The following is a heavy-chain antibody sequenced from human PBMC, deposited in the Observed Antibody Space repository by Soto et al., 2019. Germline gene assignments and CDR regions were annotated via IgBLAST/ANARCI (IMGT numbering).Heavy chain of an antibody. CDR1: GYTFTSYD. V-gene: IGHV1-8*01. Sequence: QVQLVQSGAEVKKPGASVKDSCKASGYTFTSYDINWVRQATGQGLEWMGWMNPNSGNTGYAQKFQGTVTMTRNTSISTAYMELSSLRSEDTAVYYCARERGGGMATILPYDYWGQGTLVTVSS. CDR2: MNPNSGNT. D-gene: IGHD3-16*01. J-gene: IGHJ4*02. CDR3: ARERGGGMATILPYDY.